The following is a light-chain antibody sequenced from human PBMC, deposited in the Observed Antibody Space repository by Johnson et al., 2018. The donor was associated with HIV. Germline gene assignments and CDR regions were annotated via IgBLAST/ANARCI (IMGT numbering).Light chain of an antibody. CDR2: DNN. J-gene: IGLJ1*01. V-gene: IGLV1-51*01. Sequence: QSVLTQPPSMSVAPGQKVTISCSGSSSNIGNNYVSWYQQLPGTAPKLLIYDNNKRPSGIPDRFSGSKSGTSATLGITGLQTGDEADYYCGTWDSSLSARYVFGTGTKVTVL. CDR3: GTWDSSLSARYV. CDR1: SSNIGNNY.